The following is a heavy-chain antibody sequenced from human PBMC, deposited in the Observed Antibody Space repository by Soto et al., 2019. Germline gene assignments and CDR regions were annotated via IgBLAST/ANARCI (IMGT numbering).Heavy chain of an antibody. CDR1: GGTFSSYA. CDR2: IIPIFGTA. J-gene: IGHJ6*02. Sequence: SVKVSCKASGGTFSSYAISWVRQAPGQGLEWMGGIIPIFGTANYAQKFQGRVTITADESTSTAYVELSSLRSEDTAVYYCARDSSGWNYYYYYYGMDVWGQGTTVTVSS. V-gene: IGHV1-69*13. CDR3: ARDSSGWNYYYYYYGMDV. D-gene: IGHD6-19*01.